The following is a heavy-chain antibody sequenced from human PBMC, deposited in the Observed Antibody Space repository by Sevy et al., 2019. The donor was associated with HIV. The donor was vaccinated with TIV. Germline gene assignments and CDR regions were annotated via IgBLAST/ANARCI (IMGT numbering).Heavy chain of an antibody. CDR3: ARDRYYDASGYYYYYYGLVV. CDR2: IYSGGST. D-gene: IGHD3-22*01. Sequence: GGSLRLSCAASEFSVTDNYMSWVRQAPGKGLEWVSTIYSGGSTFYADSVKGRFTISRDNSKNTLYLHMNSLRAEDTAVYYCARDRYYDASGYYYYYYGLVVWGQGTTVTVSS. CDR1: EFSVTDNY. V-gene: IGHV3-66*01. J-gene: IGHJ6*02.